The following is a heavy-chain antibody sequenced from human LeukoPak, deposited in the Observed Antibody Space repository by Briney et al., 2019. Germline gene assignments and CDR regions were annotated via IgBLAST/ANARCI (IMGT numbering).Heavy chain of an antibody. V-gene: IGHV4-39*07. Sequence: SETLSLTCTVSGGSITSRSNYWGWIRQPPGKGLEWIGSINYSGSTYYNPSLKSRVTISVDTSKNQFSLKLISVTAADTAVYYCARDRVGARGFDYWGQGTLVTVSS. CDR2: INYSGST. CDR1: GGSITSRSNY. J-gene: IGHJ4*02. D-gene: IGHD1-26*01. CDR3: ARDRVGARGFDY.